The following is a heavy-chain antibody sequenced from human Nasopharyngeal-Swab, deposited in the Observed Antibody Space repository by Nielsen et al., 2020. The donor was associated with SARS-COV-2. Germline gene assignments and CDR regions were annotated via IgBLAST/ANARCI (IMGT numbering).Heavy chain of an antibody. CDR3: ATTPNYYYGMDV. Sequence: GGSLRLSCAASGFTFSSYSMNWVRQAPGKGLEWVSYISSSSSTIYYADSVKGRFTISRDNAKNALYLQMNSLRDEDTAVYYCATTPNYYYGMDVWGQGTTVTVSS. CDR2: ISSSSSTI. V-gene: IGHV3-48*02. J-gene: IGHJ6*02. D-gene: IGHD2-15*01. CDR1: GFTFSSYS.